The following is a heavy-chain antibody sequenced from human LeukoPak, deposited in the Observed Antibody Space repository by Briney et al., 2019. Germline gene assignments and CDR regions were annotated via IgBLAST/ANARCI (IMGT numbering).Heavy chain of an antibody. CDR2: INPNSGGT. CDR3: ARDYCSGGSCLDY. J-gene: IGHJ4*02. V-gene: IGHV1-2*02. D-gene: IGHD2-15*01. Sequence: ASVKVSCKASGYTFTGYYMHWARQAPGQGLEWMGWINPNSGGTNYAQNFQGRVTVTRDTSISTAYMELSRLRSDDTAVYYCARDYCSGGSCLDYWGQGTLVTVSS. CDR1: GYTFTGYY.